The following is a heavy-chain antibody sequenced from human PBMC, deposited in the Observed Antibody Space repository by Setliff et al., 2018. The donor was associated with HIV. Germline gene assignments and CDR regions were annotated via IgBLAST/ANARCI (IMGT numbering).Heavy chain of an antibody. J-gene: IGHJ3*02. Sequence: SQTLSLTCAISGDSVSSNSAAWNWIRQSPSRGLEWLGMTYYRSKWYSDYTVSVKSRITINPDTSKNQFSLQLNSVTPEDTAVYYCARDSGVSSNSNDAFDIWGQGTMVTVSS. CDR1: GDSVSSNSAA. D-gene: IGHD1-1*01. V-gene: IGHV6-1*01. CDR3: ARDSGVSSNSNDAFDI. CDR2: TYYRSKWYS.